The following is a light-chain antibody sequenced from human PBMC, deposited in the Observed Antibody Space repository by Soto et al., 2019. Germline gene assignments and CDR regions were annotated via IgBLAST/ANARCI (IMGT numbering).Light chain of an antibody. Sequence: EIVMTQSPATLSVSPGGRATLSCRASQSISDTLAWYQQKPGQAPRLLIHGASTRATGFPARFSGGGSGTEFTLTISSVQPDDIATYSCQQYNSYSWTFGQGTKVDIK. V-gene: IGKV3-15*01. CDR2: GAS. J-gene: IGKJ1*01. CDR3: QQYNSYSWT. CDR1: QSISDT.